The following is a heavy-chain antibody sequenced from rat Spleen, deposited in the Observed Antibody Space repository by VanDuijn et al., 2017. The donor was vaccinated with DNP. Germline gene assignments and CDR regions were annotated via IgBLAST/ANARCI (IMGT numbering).Heavy chain of an antibody. CDR3: VRPDVYYGLEDWFAC. D-gene: IGHD1-6*01. V-gene: IGHV5-7*01. J-gene: IGHJ3*01. CDR2: ISYDGSST. CDR1: GFIFSDHN. Sequence: EVQLVESGGGLVQPGRSLKLSCAASGFIFSDHNMAWVRQAPKKSLEWVATISYDGSSTYYRDSVKGRFTISRDNAKSTLYLQMDSLRSEDTATYYCVRPDVYYGLEDWFACWGQGTLVTVSS.